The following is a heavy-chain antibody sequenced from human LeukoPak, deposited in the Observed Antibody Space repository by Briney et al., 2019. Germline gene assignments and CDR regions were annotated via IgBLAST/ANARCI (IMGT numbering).Heavy chain of an antibody. Sequence: AGGSLRLSCAASGFTFSSYAMSWVRQAPGKGLEWVSAISGSGVSTYYADSVKGRFTISRDNSKNKLYLQMKSRRADDTAVYYCGKPTYYYDSSGYYRPIYYFDYWGQGTLVTVSS. D-gene: IGHD3-22*01. CDR2: ISGSGVST. CDR3: GKPTYYYDSSGYYRPIYYFDY. V-gene: IGHV3-23*01. CDR1: GFTFSSYA. J-gene: IGHJ4*02.